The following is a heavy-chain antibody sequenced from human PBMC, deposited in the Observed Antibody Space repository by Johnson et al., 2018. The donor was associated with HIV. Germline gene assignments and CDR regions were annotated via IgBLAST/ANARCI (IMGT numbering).Heavy chain of an antibody. Sequence: EVQLVESGGGLVKPGGSLRLSCAASGFTFSNAWMSWVRQAPGKGLEWVGRIKSKTDGGTTAYAAPVKGRFTISRDNSKNTLYLQMNSLRAEDTAVYYCAKDVRIVVVWGPDAFDIWGQGTMVTVSS. CDR3: AKDVRIVVVWGPDAFDI. D-gene: IGHD2-21*01. V-gene: IGHV3-15*01. J-gene: IGHJ3*02. CDR2: IKSKTDGGTT. CDR1: GFTFSNAW.